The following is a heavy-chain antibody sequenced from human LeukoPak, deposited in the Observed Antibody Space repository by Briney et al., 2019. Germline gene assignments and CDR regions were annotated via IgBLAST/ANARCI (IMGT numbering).Heavy chain of an antibody. D-gene: IGHD3-3*02. CDR3: ARGRISGDYYYYMDV. CDR1: GYTFTSYG. Sequence: ASVKVSCKASGYTFTSYGISWVRQAPGHGLEWMGWISAYNGNTNYAQKLQGRVTMNTDKSTSTAYMELSSLRSEDTAVYYCARGRISGDYYYYMDVWGKGTTVTVSS. CDR2: ISAYNGNT. J-gene: IGHJ6*03. V-gene: IGHV1-18*01.